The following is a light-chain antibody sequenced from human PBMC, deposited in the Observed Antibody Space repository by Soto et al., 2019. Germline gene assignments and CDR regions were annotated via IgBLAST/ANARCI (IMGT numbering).Light chain of an antibody. Sequence: EIVLTQSPGTLSLSPGERATLSCRASQSVSSSYLAWYRQIPGQPPSLLIYDASTRAPGIPDRFSGSGSGTDFTLTIGRLEPEDFAIYYCQHYGSSTAFGQGTKGDIK. CDR3: QHYGSSTA. V-gene: IGKV3-20*01. J-gene: IGKJ1*01. CDR1: QSVSSSY. CDR2: DAS.